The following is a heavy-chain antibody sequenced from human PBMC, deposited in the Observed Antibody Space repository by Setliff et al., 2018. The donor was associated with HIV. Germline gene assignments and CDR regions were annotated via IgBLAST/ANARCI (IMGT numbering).Heavy chain of an antibody. D-gene: IGHD3-10*01. CDR2: ISGSGHTT. V-gene: IGHV3-23*01. Sequence: ETLSLSCAASGFTFSNAWMSWVRQAPGKGLEWVSTISGSGHTTYYAESVKGRLTISRDNSQNTLSLQLNSLGTDDTAIYFCAKRYGTFGDLEGMDVWGQGTAVTVSS. J-gene: IGHJ6*02. CDR1: GFTFSNAW. CDR3: AKRYGTFGDLEGMDV.